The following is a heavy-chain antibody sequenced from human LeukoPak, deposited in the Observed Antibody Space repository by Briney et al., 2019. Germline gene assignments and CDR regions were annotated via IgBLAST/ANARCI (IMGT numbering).Heavy chain of an antibody. CDR1: GFTFSSYW. CDR2: IKQDGSEK. Sequence: PGGSLRLSCAASGFTFSSYWMSWVRQAPGKGLEWVANIKQDGSEKFCVDSVKGRFTISRDNAKNSLYLQMNTLRAEDTALYYCARRSGDSGSWMGFDYWGQGILVTVSS. V-gene: IGHV3-7*01. CDR3: ARRSGDSGSWMGFDY. D-gene: IGHD6-6*01. J-gene: IGHJ4*02.